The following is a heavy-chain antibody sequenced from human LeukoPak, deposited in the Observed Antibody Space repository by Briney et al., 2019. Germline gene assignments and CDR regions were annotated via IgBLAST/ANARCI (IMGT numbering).Heavy chain of an antibody. D-gene: IGHD3-16*02. Sequence: GGSLRLSCAASGFTFDDYAMHWVRQAPGKGLEWVSGISWNSGSIGYADSVKGRFTISRDNAMNSVYLQMNSLRAEDTAVYYCARDYRYAFDYWGQGAPVTVSS. CDR1: GFTFDDYA. CDR3: ARDYRYAFDY. V-gene: IGHV3-9*01. CDR2: ISWNSGSI. J-gene: IGHJ4*02.